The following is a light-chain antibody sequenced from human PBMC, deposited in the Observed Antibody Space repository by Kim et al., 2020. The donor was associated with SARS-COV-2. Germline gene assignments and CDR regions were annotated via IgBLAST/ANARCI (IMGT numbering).Light chain of an antibody. J-gene: IGKJ1*01. CDR3: QQYDSSPRT. V-gene: IGKV3-20*01. CDR2: GAT. CDR1: QSVSSGF. Sequence: LPGARATLPCRASQSVSSGFLAWYQQKPGQSPRLLIYGATSRATGIPDRFSGSGSGTDFTLTISRLEPEDFAVYYCQQYDSSPRTFGQGTKVDIK.